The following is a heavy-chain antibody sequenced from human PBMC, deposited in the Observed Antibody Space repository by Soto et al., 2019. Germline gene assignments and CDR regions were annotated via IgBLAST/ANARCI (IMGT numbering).Heavy chain of an antibody. Sequence: EVQLVESGGGLVQPGGSLTLSCAASGFTFSRNWMSWVRQAPGKGLEWVANIKEDGSAKYYANAVKGRFTLSRDNVENSLYLQMNSLLAEDTAVYYCAGDEDGYPAWGQGTLVTVSS. CDR2: IKEDGSAK. CDR3: AGDEDGYPA. V-gene: IGHV3-7*01. J-gene: IGHJ5*02. CDR1: GFTFSRNW. D-gene: IGHD1-1*01.